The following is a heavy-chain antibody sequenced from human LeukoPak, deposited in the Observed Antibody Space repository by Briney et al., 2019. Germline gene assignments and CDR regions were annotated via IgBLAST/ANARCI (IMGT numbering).Heavy chain of an antibody. CDR3: ARGSSWFDP. V-gene: IGHV4-30-2*01. CDR2: IYHSGST. D-gene: IGHD3-10*01. J-gene: IGHJ5*02. Sequence: SQTLSLTCAVSGGSISRGGYSWSWIRQPPGKGLEWIGYIYHSGSTYYNPSLKSRVTISVDRSKNQFSLKLSSVTAADTAVYYCARGSSWFDPWGQGTLVTVSS. CDR1: GGSISRGGYS.